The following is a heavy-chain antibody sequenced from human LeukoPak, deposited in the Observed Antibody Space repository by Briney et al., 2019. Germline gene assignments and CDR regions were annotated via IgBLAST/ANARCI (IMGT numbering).Heavy chain of an antibody. CDR2: INIDGSDR. CDR3: ARDDNFGSVDDY. CDR1: GFTFSSYW. J-gene: IGHJ4*02. Sequence: GGSLRLSCTVSGFTFSSYWMHWVRQAPGKGLVWVSRINIDGSDRNYADSVKGRFTISRDSAQNTLYLQMNSLRAEDTAVYYCARDDNFGSVDDYWGQGTLVTVSS. D-gene: IGHD3-10*01. V-gene: IGHV3-74*01.